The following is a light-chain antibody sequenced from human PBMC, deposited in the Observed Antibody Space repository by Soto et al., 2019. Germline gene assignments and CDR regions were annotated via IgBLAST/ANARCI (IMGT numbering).Light chain of an antibody. V-gene: IGKV3-11*01. J-gene: IGKJ4*01. Sequence: EIVLTQSPSTLSSSPGDRATLSCRASQSVGYDLVWYQHKPGQAPKLLIYSASNRHTGIPARFSGSGSGTHFTLTISSLEPEDFAAYYCQQRNTWPPTFGGGTKVEIK. CDR2: SAS. CDR3: QQRNTWPPT. CDR1: QSVGYD.